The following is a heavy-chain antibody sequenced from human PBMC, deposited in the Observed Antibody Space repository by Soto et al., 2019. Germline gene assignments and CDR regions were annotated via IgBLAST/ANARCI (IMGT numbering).Heavy chain of an antibody. J-gene: IGHJ4*02. CDR3: AKPDGATYNFRY. V-gene: IGHV3-23*01. CDR2: ISTSGGST. D-gene: IGHD1-1*01. Sequence: GGSLRHSCAASGFTFNAYSLSWVRQAPGKGLEWVSAISTSGGSTYYADSVKGRFTISRDNSQNTLYLQMNSLRAEDTAVYYCAKPDGATYNFRYWGQGTLVTVSS. CDR1: GFTFNAYS.